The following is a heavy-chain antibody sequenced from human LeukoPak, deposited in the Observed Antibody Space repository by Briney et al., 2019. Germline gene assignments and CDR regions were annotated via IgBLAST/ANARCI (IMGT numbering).Heavy chain of an antibody. CDR1: GFTFSSYG. CDR3: ARAIVVVAAQYYFDY. J-gene: IGHJ4*02. D-gene: IGHD2-15*01. Sequence: GGSLRLSCAASGFTFSSYGMHWVRQAPGKGLEWVAVIWYDGSNKYYADSVKGRFTISRDNAKNSLYLQMNSLRAEDTAVYFCARAIVVVAAQYYFDYWGQGALVTVSS. V-gene: IGHV3-33*03. CDR2: IWYDGSNK.